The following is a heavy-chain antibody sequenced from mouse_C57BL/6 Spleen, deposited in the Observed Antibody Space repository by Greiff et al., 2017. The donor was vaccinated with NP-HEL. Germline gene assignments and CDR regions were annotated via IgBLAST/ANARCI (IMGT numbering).Heavy chain of an antibody. CDR1: GYAFTNYL. D-gene: IGHD2-5*01. CDR2: INPGSGGT. Sequence: QVQLQQSGAELVRPGTSVKVSCKASGYAFTNYLIEWVKQRPGQGLEWIGVINPGSGGTNYNEKFKGKATLTADKSSSTAYMKLSSLTSEDSAVYFCARLYSNFDHAMDYWGQGTSVTVSS. V-gene: IGHV1-54*01. J-gene: IGHJ4*01. CDR3: ARLYSNFDHAMDY.